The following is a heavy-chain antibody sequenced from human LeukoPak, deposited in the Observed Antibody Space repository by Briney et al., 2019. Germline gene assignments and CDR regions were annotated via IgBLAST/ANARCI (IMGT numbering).Heavy chain of an antibody. CDR2: IYPGDSDT. V-gene: IGHV5-51*01. CDR1: GYSFTSYW. Sequence: GESLKISCKGSGYSFTSYWIGWVRQMPGKGLEWMGIIYPGDSDTRYSPSFPGQVTISADKSISTAYLQWSSLKASDTAMYYCATSTSGYPYYYYYYYMDVWGKGTTVTVSS. J-gene: IGHJ6*03. CDR3: ATSTSGYPYYYYYYYMDV. D-gene: IGHD5-12*01.